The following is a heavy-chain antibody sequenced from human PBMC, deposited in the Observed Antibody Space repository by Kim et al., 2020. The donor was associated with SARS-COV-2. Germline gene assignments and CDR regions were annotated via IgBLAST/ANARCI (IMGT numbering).Heavy chain of an antibody. Sequence: GGSLRLSCAASGFTFSSYGMHWVRQAPGKGLEWVAVIWYDGSNKYYADSVKGRFTISRDNSKNTLYLQMNSLRAEDTAVYYCAKVRGSGSYHAPLYYGMDVWGQGTTVTVSS. V-gene: IGHV3-33*06. J-gene: IGHJ6*02. CDR1: GFTFSSYG. CDR2: IWYDGSNK. D-gene: IGHD1-26*01. CDR3: AKVRGSGSYHAPLYYGMDV.